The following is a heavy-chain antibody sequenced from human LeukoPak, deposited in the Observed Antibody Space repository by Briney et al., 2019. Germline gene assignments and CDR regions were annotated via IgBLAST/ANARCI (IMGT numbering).Heavy chain of an antibody. Sequence: SSETLSLTCTVSGGSISSSSYYWGWIRQPPGKGLEWIGSIYYSGSTYYNPSLKSRVTISVDTSKNQFSLKLSSVTAADTAVYYCARGRRMLAGMEGNLYYYYYYMDVWGKGTTVTVSS. V-gene: IGHV4-39*07. D-gene: IGHD3-10*01. J-gene: IGHJ6*03. CDR1: GGSISSSSYY. CDR2: IYYSGST. CDR3: ARGRRMLAGMEGNLYYYYYYMDV.